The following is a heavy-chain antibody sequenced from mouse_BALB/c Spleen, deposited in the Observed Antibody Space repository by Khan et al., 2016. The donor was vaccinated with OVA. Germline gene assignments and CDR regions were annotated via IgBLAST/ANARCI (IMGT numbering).Heavy chain of an antibody. V-gene: IGHV1-7*01. CDR3: ARDRIDY. CDR1: GYTFSNYW. CDR2: INPSSGHT. Sequence: QVQLKQSEAELAKPGASVKMSCKASGYTFSNYWIHWVKQRPGQGLEWIGYINPSSGHTYYNQTFNDKATLTTDKSSSTAYMQLSSLTSEDSAVYCCARDRIDYWGQGTTLTVSS. J-gene: IGHJ2*01.